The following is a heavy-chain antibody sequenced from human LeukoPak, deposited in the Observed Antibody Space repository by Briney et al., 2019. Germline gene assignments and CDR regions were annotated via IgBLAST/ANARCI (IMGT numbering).Heavy chain of an antibody. D-gene: IGHD6-13*01. CDR2: ISGSATYT. CDR3: AKRKEASGTYHYYGMDV. Sequence: GGSLRLSCAASGFTFSTYAMSWVRQAPGKGLEWVSGISGSATYTHYADSVEGRFTISRDNSKNTLYLQMNRLRAEDTAVYYCAKRKEASGTYHYYGMDVWRKGTTVTVSS. V-gene: IGHV3-23*01. J-gene: IGHJ6*04. CDR1: GFTFSTYA.